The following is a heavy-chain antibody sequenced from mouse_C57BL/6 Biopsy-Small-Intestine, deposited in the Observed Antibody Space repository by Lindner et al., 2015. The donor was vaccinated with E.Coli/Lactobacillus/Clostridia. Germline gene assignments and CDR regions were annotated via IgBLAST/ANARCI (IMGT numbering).Heavy chain of an antibody. V-gene: IGHV1-36*01. CDR3: ARWDYGSRYDWYFDV. D-gene: IGHD1-1*01. CDR1: GYSFTDYN. Sequence: VQLQESGPELVKPGASVKISCKASGYSFTDYNMNWVKQSNGKSLEWIGLVYPYNGGTSYNQKFKGKATLTVDTSSSTAYMQLSSLTSEDSAVYFCARWDYGSRYDWYFDVWGTGTTVTVSS. J-gene: IGHJ1*03. CDR2: VYPYNGGT.